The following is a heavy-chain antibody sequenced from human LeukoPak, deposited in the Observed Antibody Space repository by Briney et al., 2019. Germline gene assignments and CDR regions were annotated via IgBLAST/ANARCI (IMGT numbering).Heavy chain of an antibody. CDR2: ISRSSYDI. CDR1: GFTFSSYG. V-gene: IGHV3-21*01. D-gene: IGHD4-17*01. J-gene: IGHJ4*02. CDR3: ARDLGGYGDYDY. Sequence: PGGSLRLSCAASGFTFSSYGMHWVRRAPGKGLEWVSSISRSSYDISYADSVTGRFTITRDNAKNSLHLQMISLRVEDTAVYYCARDLGGYGDYDYWGRGTLVSVSS.